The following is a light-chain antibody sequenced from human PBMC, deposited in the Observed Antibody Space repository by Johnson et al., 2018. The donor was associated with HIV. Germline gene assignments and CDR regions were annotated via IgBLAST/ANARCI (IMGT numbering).Light chain of an antibody. V-gene: IGLV1-51*02. Sequence: QPVLTQPPSVSAAPGQKVTISCSGSNSNIGNSYVSWYQQLPRTAPKLLIYENNKRPSGIPDRFSGSKSGTSATLGITGLQTGDEAYYYCGTWDSSLSAFYVFGTGTKVTVL. CDR3: GTWDSSLSAFYV. CDR2: ENN. CDR1: NSNIGNSY. J-gene: IGLJ1*01.